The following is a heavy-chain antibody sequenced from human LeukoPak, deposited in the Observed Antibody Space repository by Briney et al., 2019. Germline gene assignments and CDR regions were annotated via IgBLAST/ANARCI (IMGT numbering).Heavy chain of an antibody. Sequence: GGSLRLFCAASGFTFSSYSMNWVRQAPGKGLEWVSSISSSSSYIYYADSVKGRFTISRDYAKNSLYLQMNSLRAEDTAVYYCARSEVGANDYWGQGTLVTVS. CDR3: ARSEVGANDY. V-gene: IGHV3-21*01. J-gene: IGHJ4*02. CDR1: GFTFSSYS. CDR2: ISSSSSYI. D-gene: IGHD1-26*01.